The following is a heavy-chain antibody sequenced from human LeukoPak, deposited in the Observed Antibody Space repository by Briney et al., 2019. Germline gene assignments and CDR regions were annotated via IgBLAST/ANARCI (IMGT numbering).Heavy chain of an antibody. CDR3: AKETDYYDSSIY. CDR1: GFTFSPYS. D-gene: IGHD3-22*01. V-gene: IGHV3-48*01. CDR2: ISGRTSTI. Sequence: PGGSLRLSCVVSGFTFSPYSMNWVRQAPGKGLEWVAYISGRTSTIYYADSVYGRFTISRDNAKNSLYLQMNSLRAEDTAVYYCAKETDYYDSSIYWGQGTLVTVSS. J-gene: IGHJ4*02.